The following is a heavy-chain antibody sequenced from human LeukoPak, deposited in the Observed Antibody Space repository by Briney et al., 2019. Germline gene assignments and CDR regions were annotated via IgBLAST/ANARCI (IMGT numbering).Heavy chain of an antibody. Sequence: GGSLRLSXAASGFTFADYWMSWVRQTPGKGLEWVANIKQDGSEKYYVDSVKGRFTISRDNAKNSLYLQMNSLTAEDTAVYYCARDRRPSIYGGLDSWGQGTLVTVSS. CDR2: IKQDGSEK. J-gene: IGHJ5*02. CDR3: ARDRRPSIYGGLDS. V-gene: IGHV3-7*01. CDR1: GFTFADYW. D-gene: IGHD4-23*01.